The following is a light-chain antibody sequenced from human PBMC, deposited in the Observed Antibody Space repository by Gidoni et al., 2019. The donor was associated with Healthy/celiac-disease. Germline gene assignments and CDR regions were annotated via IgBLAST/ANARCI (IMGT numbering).Light chain of an antibody. V-gene: IGLV3-21*04. J-gene: IGLJ1*01. CDR2: YDS. CDR3: QVWDSSSDHPYV. CDR1: NIGSKS. Sequence: SYVLTQPPSVSVAPGKTARITCGGNNIGSKSVHWYQQKPGQAPVLVIYYDSDRPAGIPERFSGSNPGNTATLTISRVEAGDEADYYCQVWDSSSDHPYVFGTGTKVTVL.